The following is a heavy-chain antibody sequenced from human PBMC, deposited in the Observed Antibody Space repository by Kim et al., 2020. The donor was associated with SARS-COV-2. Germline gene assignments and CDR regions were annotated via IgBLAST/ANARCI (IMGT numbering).Heavy chain of an antibody. CDR2: ISSSSSYI. D-gene: IGHD6-19*01. Sequence: GGSLRLSCAASGFTFSSYSMNWVRQAPGKGLEWVSSISSSSSYIYYADSVKGRFTISRDNAKNSLYLQMNSLRAEDTAVYYCARGFRSSGWGFDPWGQGTLVTVSS. V-gene: IGHV3-21*01. CDR3: ARGFRSSGWGFDP. CDR1: GFTFSSYS. J-gene: IGHJ5*02.